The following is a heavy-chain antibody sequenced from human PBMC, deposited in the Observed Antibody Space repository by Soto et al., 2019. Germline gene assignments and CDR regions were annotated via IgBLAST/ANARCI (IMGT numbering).Heavy chain of an antibody. D-gene: IGHD6-13*01. CDR3: ARQVHSLYNSDWYGDAFDF. V-gene: IGHV5-51*01. J-gene: IGHJ3*01. CDR1: GYIFSNYG. Sequence: GASVKVSCKASGYIFSNYGISWMRQVPGQGLEWMGIIYPGDSDTRYSPSFQGQVIISVDKSISTAYLQWSTLKASDTAMYYCARQVHSLYNSDWYGDAFDFWGQGTMVTVSS. CDR2: IYPGDSDT.